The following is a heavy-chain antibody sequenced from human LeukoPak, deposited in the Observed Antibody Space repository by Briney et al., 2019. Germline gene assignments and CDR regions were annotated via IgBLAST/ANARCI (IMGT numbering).Heavy chain of an antibody. CDR2: INKSRSTK. CDR3: TRGDPDF. CDR1: GFTFSNYC. Sequence: RGSLRLSCAASGFTFSNYCMQWVRQAPGKGLEWVSYINKSRSTKYYADSVKGRFTISRDNAKNSLYLQMNSLRADDTAVYFCTRGDPDFWGQGTLVTVSS. D-gene: IGHD3-3*01. V-gene: IGHV3-48*04. J-gene: IGHJ4*02.